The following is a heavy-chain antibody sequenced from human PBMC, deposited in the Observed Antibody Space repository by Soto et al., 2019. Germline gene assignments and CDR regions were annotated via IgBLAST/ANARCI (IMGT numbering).Heavy chain of an antibody. Sequence: QVQLQESGPGLVKPSETLSLTCTVSGGSISSYYWSWIRQPPGKGLEWIGYIYYSGSTNYNPSLKSRVTLSGDTSKNQFSLELSSVTAADTAVYYCAGFHRIAGPGIGHHYYFGMDVWGQGTTVTVSS. D-gene: IGHD6-13*01. CDR2: IYYSGST. CDR3: AGFHRIAGPGIGHHYYFGMDV. V-gene: IGHV4-59*01. CDR1: GGSISSYY. J-gene: IGHJ6*02.